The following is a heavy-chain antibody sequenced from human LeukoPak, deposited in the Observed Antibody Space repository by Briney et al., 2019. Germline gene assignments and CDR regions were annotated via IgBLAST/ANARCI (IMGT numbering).Heavy chain of an antibody. Sequence: SETLSLTCTVSGGSISSSFYYWGWIRQLPGKGLEWIGEMYLSGTTHSNPSVKSRVTISIDKSKNQFFLNLSSVTAADTAVYYCAGLVGRYSSGLYYYYFDYWGQGTLVTVSS. D-gene: IGHD3-22*01. CDR3: AGLVGRYSSGLYYYYFDY. V-gene: IGHV4-39*07. CDR2: MYLSGTT. CDR1: GGSISSSFYY. J-gene: IGHJ4*02.